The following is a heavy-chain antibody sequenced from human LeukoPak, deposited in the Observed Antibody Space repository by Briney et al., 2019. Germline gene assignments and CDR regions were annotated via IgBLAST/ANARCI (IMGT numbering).Heavy chain of an antibody. D-gene: IGHD1-14*01. CDR3: AKGTNFAFDN. V-gene: IGHV3-74*01. J-gene: IGHJ4*02. CDR1: GFTFSNFW. CDR2: INPDGTDT. Sequence: GGSLRLSCAASGFTFSNFWMHWVRQAPGMGPVWVSQINPDGTDTLYADSVKGRFTISRDNARNTLYLQMNSLRAEDTAVYYCAKGTNFAFDNWGQRILVTVSS.